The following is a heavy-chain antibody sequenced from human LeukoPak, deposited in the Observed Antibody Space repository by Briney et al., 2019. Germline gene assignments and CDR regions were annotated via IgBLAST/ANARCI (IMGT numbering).Heavy chain of an antibody. CDR2: IWYDGSNK. D-gene: IGHD2-21*02. CDR3: AKESGDGLYYFDY. J-gene: IGHJ4*02. CDR1: GFTFSSYG. V-gene: IGHV3-33*06. Sequence: GGSLRLSCAASGFTFSSYGMHWVRQAPGKGLEWVAIIWYDGSNKYYADSVKGRFTISRDNSTNTLYLQMNSLRAEDTAVYYCAKESGDGLYYFDYWGQGTLVTVSS.